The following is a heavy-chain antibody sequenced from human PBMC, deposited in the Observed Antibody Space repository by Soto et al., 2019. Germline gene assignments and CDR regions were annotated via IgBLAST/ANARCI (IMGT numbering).Heavy chain of an antibody. CDR1: GFTFSSYG. J-gene: IGHJ6*04. V-gene: IGHV3-30*18. CDR2: ISYDGSNK. Sequence: GGSLRLSCAASGFTFSSYGMHWVRQAPGKGLEWVAVISYDGSNKYYADSVKGRFTISRDNSKNTLYLQMNSLRAEDTAVYYWAKEAPHLSGMGVWGEGTTVTVSS. CDR3: AKEAPHLSGMGV.